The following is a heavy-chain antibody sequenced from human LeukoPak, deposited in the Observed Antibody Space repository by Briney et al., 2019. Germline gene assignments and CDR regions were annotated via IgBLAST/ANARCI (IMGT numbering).Heavy chain of an antibody. Sequence: PSETLSLTCAVYGGSFSGYYWSWIRQPPGKGLEWIGEINHRGSTNYNPSLKSRVTISVDTSKNQFSLKLSSVTAADTAVYYCARVSPSYYYDSSGYYYFDYWGQGTLVTVSS. D-gene: IGHD3-22*01. CDR3: ARVSPSYYYDSSGYYYFDY. V-gene: IGHV4-34*01. CDR2: INHRGST. CDR1: GGSFSGYY. J-gene: IGHJ4*02.